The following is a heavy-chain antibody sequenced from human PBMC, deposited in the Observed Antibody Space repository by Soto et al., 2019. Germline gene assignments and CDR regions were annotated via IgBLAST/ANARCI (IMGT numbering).Heavy chain of an antibody. D-gene: IGHD3-3*01. CDR2: ISYDGSNK. J-gene: IGHJ6*03. CDR3: ATTIFGVVIREDYYYMDV. CDR1: GFTFSSYG. Sequence: GGSLRLSCAASGFTFSSYGMHWVRQAPGKGLEWVAVISYDGSNKYYADSVKGRFTISRDNSKNTLYLQMNSLRAEDTAVYYSATTIFGVVIREDYYYMDVWGKGTTVTVSS. V-gene: IGHV3-30*03.